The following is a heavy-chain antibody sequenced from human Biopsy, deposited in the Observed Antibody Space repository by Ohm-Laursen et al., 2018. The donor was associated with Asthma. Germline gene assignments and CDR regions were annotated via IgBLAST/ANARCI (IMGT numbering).Heavy chain of an antibody. V-gene: IGHV3-30*18. CDR2: ISFDGTNR. D-gene: IGHD1-26*01. J-gene: IGHJ4*02. Sequence: SLRLSCAASGFSFSNYGMHWVRQAPGKGLDWVAVISFDGTNRNYTDSVKGRFTISRDNSRNTLHLEMNSLRAEDTAVYFCAKDVFPVWELRRGPDYWGQGTLVTVSS. CDR3: AKDVFPVWELRRGPDY. CDR1: GFSFSNYG.